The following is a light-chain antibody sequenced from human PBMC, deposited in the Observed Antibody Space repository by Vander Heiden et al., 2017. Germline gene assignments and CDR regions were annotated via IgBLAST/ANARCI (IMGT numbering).Light chain of an antibody. CDR1: SSDVGRYNL. V-gene: IGLV2-23*02. J-gene: IGLJ1*01. Sequence: QPAPRQPASVSRSPLASITISRTGTSSDVGRYNLVSWYQQLPGKAPKLMLYEVTKRPSGVSNRFSGSKSGTTASLTISGLQAEDEADYYCCSHEVSSAFVVFGTGTKLTVL. CDR3: CSHEVSSAFVV. CDR2: EVT.